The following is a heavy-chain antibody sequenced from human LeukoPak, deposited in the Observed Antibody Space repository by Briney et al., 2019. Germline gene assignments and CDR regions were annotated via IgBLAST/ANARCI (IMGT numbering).Heavy chain of an antibody. CDR1: GYSISSGYY. J-gene: IGHJ4*02. V-gene: IGHV4-38-2*02. D-gene: IGHD3-10*01. CDR2: IYHSGST. CDR3: ARNDYGSGRGEFSDY. Sequence: KSSETLSLTCTVSGYSISSGYYWGWIRQPPGKGLEWIGSIYHSGSTYYNPSLKSRVTISVDTSKNQFSLKLSSVTAADTAVYYCARNDYGSGRGEFSDYWGQGTLVTVSS.